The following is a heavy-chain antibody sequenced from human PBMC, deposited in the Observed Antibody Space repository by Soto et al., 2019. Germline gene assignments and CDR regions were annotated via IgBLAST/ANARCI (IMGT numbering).Heavy chain of an antibody. CDR1: GFTFSSYA. V-gene: IGHV3-30-3*01. Sequence: QVQLVESGGGVVQPGRSLRLSCAASGFTFSSYAMHWVRQAPGKGLEWVAVISYDGSNKYYADSVKGRFTISRDNSKNTLYLQMNSLRAEDTAVYYCARDPHSGYDLPAAWDVWGQGTTVTVSS. D-gene: IGHD5-12*01. CDR2: ISYDGSNK. J-gene: IGHJ6*02. CDR3: ARDPHSGYDLPAAWDV.